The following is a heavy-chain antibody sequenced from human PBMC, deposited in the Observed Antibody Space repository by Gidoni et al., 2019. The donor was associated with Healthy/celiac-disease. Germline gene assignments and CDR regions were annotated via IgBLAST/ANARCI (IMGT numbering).Heavy chain of an antibody. CDR2: IYYSGST. D-gene: IGHD6-19*01. CDR3: ASHLSIAVAGDY. Sequence: QLQLQESGPGLVKPSETLSLTCTVSAGSISSSSYYWGWIRQPPGKGLEWIGSIYYSGSTYYNPSLKSRVTISVDTSKNQFSLKLSSVTAADTAVYYCASHLSIAVAGDYWGQGTLVTVSS. CDR1: AGSISSSSYY. V-gene: IGHV4-39*01. J-gene: IGHJ4*02.